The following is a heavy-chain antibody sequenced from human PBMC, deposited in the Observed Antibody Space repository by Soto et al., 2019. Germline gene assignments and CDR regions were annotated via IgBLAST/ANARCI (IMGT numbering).Heavy chain of an antibody. D-gene: IGHD3-9*01. Sequence: SVKVSCKASGGTFSSYAISWVRQAPGQGLEWMGGIIPIFGTANYAQKYKGRVTITADESTSTANMEMSSLRTEDTAAFYCARSYDTRTFYYYYGMDVWGQGTTVTVSS. J-gene: IGHJ6*02. V-gene: IGHV1-69*13. CDR3: ARSYDTRTFYYYYGMDV. CDR1: GGTFSSYA. CDR2: IIPIFGTA.